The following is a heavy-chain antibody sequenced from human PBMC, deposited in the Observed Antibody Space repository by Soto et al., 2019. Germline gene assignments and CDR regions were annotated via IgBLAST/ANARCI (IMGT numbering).Heavy chain of an antibody. CDR1: GFTFSTYG. CDR3: AGSSSWYFDY. D-gene: IGHD6-13*01. Sequence: QVQLVESGGDVVQPGKSLRLSCAASGFTFSTYGMHWVRQAPGKGLEWVALIWYDGSNKYYADSVKGRFTISRDNSKNTLYLQMNSLRAEDTAVYYCAGSSSWYFDYWGQGTLVTVSS. CDR2: IWYDGSNK. V-gene: IGHV3-33*01. J-gene: IGHJ4*02.